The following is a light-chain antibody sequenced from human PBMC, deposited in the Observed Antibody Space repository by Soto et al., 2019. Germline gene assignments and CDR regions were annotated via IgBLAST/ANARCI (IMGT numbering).Light chain of an antibody. CDR3: AAWDDSLNGPV. CDR2: STS. CDR1: SSNIGSNT. J-gene: IGLJ2*01. V-gene: IGLV1-44*01. Sequence: QSVLTQPPSASGTPGQRVTISCSGSSSNIGSNTVNWYQQLPGTAPKLLIYSTSQRSSGVADRFSGSKSGTSASLAISGLQSEDEDAYYCAAWDDSLNGPVFGGGTKLTVL.